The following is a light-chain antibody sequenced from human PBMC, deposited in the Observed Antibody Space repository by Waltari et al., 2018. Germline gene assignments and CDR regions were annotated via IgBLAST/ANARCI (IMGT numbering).Light chain of an antibody. CDR2: EVS. CDR3: SSYAGSNNLV. Sequence: QSALTQPPSASGSPGQSVTISCTGTSSDVGGHNYVSGYQQHPGKAPILMIYEVSKRPAGVPVRFSGSKSGNTASLTVSGLQAEDEADYYCSSYAGSNNLVFGTGTRVTVL. V-gene: IGLV2-8*01. CDR1: SSDVGGHNY. J-gene: IGLJ1*01.